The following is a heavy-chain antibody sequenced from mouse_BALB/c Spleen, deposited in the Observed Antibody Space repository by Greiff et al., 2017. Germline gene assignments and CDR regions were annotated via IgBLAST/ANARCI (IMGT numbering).Heavy chain of an antibody. CDR1: GYTFSSYW. D-gene: IGHD2-4*01. Sequence: QVQLQQSGAELMKPGASVKISCKATGYTFSSYWIEWVKQRPGHGLEWIGEILPGSGSTNYNEKFKGKATFTADTSSNTAYMQLSSLTSEDSAVYYCARAMITTGVLLMDYWGQGTSVTVSS. CDR3: ARAMITTGVLLMDY. V-gene: IGHV1-9*01. J-gene: IGHJ4*01. CDR2: ILPGSGST.